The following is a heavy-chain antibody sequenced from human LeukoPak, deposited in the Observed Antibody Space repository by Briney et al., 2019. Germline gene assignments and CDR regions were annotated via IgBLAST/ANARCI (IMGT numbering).Heavy chain of an antibody. CDR1: GFTFSSYW. V-gene: IGHV3-74*01. CDR3: ASGHGGLAAVFQFDP. J-gene: IGHJ5*02. CDR2: IKTDGRDT. D-gene: IGHD6-13*01. Sequence: GGSQRLSCAASGFTFSSYWMYWVRHAPGKGLVWVSRIKTDGRDTNYADSVKGRFTISRDNAKSTLYLQMNSLRVDDTAVYYCASGHGGLAAVFQFDPWGQGTLVTVSS.